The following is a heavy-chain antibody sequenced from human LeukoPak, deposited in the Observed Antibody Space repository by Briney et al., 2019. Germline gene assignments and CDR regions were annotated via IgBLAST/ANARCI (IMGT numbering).Heavy chain of an antibody. V-gene: IGHV3-23*01. CDR2: ISSSGGST. Sequence: GGSLRLSCAASGFTFSTLAMSWVRQAPGKGLEWVSGISSSGGSTYYADSVRGRFTISRDNSKNTLYLQMNSLRAEDTAVYYCAKKTGVDYWGQGTLVTVSS. J-gene: IGHJ4*02. D-gene: IGHD7-27*01. CDR3: AKKTGVDY. CDR1: GFTFSTLA.